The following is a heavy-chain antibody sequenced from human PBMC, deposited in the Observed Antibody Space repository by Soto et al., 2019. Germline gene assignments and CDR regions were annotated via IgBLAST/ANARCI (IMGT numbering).Heavy chain of an antibody. D-gene: IGHD3-16*01. Sequence: SETLSLTCAVSGGSISSSNWWSWVRQPPGKGREWIGEVYHSGNTNYNPSLKSRVTISVDKSKNQFSLKLNSVTAADTAVYYCAGSYDYVWSDYWGQGTLVTVSS. CDR2: VYHSGNT. CDR1: GGSISSSNW. V-gene: IGHV4-4*02. J-gene: IGHJ4*02. CDR3: AGSYDYVWSDY.